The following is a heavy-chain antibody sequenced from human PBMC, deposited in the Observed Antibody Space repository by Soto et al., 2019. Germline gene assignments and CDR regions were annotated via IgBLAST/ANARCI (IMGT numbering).Heavy chain of an antibody. V-gene: IGHV1-18*01. CDR3: ARALPYSSSGDS. Sequence: QVQLVQSGAEVKKPGASVRVSCKASGYTFTTYGISWVRQAPGQGLEWMGWISASNGNIYYGQKFQGRVTMTTDSFTSTAYMELSSLISADTAVYYCARALPYSSSGDSWGRGTLVTVSS. CDR1: GYTFTTYG. D-gene: IGHD6-13*01. J-gene: IGHJ4*02. CDR2: ISASNGNI.